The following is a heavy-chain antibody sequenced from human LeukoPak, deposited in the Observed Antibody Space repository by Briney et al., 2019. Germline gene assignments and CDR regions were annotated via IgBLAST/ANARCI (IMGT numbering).Heavy chain of an antibody. V-gene: IGHV3-20*04. CDR3: ARLAGYSSSWYGQYFDY. Sequence: GGSLRLSCAASGFTFSNYAMNWVRQAPGKGLEWVSGINWNGGSTGYADSVKGRFTISRDNAKNSLYLQMNSLRAEDTALYYCARLAGYSSSWYGQYFDYWGQGTLVTVSS. CDR1: GFTFSNYA. CDR2: INWNGGST. D-gene: IGHD6-13*01. J-gene: IGHJ4*02.